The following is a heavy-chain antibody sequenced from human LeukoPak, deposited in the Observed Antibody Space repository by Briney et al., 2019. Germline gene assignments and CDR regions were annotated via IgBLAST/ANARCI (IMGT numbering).Heavy chain of an antibody. CDR3: ARGGVVVPAAIGEYFQH. V-gene: IGHV3-48*01. J-gene: IGHJ1*01. CDR1: GFTFSSYS. D-gene: IGHD2-2*02. CDR2: ISSSSSTI. Sequence: GGSLRLSCAASGFTFSSYSMNWDRQAPGKGLEWVSYISSSSSTIYYADSVKGRFTISRDNAKNSLYLQMNSLRAEDTAVYYCARGGVVVPAAIGEYFQHWGQGTLVTVSS.